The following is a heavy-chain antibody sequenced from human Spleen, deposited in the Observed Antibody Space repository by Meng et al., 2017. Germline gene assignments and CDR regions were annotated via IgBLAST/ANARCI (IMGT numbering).Heavy chain of an antibody. J-gene: IGHJ4*02. CDR3: ARDYCGGCYSDY. CDR1: GFTFSSYA. V-gene: IGHV3-23*01. CDR2: ISGSGANT. Sequence: GGSLRLSCAASGFTFSSYAMSWVRQAPGKGLEWVSAISGSGANTYYADSVKGRFTISRDNSKNTLYLQMNSLRAEDTAVYYCARDYCGGCYSDYWGQGTLVTVSS. D-gene: IGHD2-21*01.